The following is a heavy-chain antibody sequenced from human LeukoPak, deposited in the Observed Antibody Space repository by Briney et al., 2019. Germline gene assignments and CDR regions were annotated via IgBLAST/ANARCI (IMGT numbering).Heavy chain of an antibody. V-gene: IGHV3-23*01. D-gene: IGHD3-10*01. CDR2: ISGSGGST. Sequence: GGSLRLSCAASGFTFSSYAMSWVRQAPGKGLEWVSAISGSGGSTYYADSVKGRFTISRDNSKNTLYLQMSSLRAEDTAVYYCAKVQILWFGEFYFDYWGQGTLVTVSS. CDR3: AKVQILWFGEFYFDY. J-gene: IGHJ4*02. CDR1: GFTFSSYA.